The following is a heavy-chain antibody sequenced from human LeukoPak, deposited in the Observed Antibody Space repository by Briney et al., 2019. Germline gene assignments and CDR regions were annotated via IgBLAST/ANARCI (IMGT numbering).Heavy chain of an antibody. Sequence: SETLSLTCTVSGGSISSYYWSWIRQPAGKGLEWIGYVDHTGNTNFNPSLNGRVSISRDTSKNLFSLRLRSVTAADTAVYFCARGRVSSSTWYSTYYYYFYMDVWGKGTTVTVSS. D-gene: IGHD1-1*01. CDR1: GGSISSYY. J-gene: IGHJ6*03. V-gene: IGHV4-59*01. CDR3: ARGRVSSSTWYSTYYYYFYMDV. CDR2: VDHTGNT.